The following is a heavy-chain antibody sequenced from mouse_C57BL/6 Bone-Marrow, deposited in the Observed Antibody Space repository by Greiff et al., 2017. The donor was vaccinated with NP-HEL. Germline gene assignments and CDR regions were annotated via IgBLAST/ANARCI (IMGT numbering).Heavy chain of an antibody. V-gene: IGHV10-1*01. CDR3: VRQGDTEAMDY. Sequence: EVQVVESGGGLVQPKGSLKLSCAASGFSFNTYAMNWVRQAPGKGLEWVARIRSKSNNYATYYADSVKDRFTISRDDSESMLYLQMNNLKTEDTAIYYCVRQGDTEAMDYWGQGTSVTLSS. J-gene: IGHJ4*01. CDR1: GFSFNTYA. D-gene: IGHD1-1*01. CDR2: IRSKSNNYAT.